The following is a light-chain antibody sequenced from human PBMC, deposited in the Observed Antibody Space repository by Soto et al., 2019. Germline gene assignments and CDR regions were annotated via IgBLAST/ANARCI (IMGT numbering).Light chain of an antibody. CDR3: QQYNNGPRPLWT. CDR1: QSVSSN. V-gene: IGKV3-15*01. Sequence: EIVMTQSPATLPVFPGERATLSCRASQSVSSNLAWYQQKPGQAPRLLIYGASTRATGIPGRFSGSGSGTEFTLTISSLQSEDLAVYYCQQYNNGPRPLWTFGQGTKVEIK. CDR2: GAS. J-gene: IGKJ1*01.